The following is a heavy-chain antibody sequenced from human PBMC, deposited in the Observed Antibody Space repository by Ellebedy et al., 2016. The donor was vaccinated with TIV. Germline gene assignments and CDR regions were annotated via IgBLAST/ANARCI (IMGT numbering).Heavy chain of an antibody. Sequence: MPGGSLRLSCTVSGGSISSYYWSWIRHPPGKGREWLGYFYYSGSTNYNPSLKSRVTISVDTSKNQFSLKLNSVTAADTAVYYCAGDQYRSYGMDVWGQGTTVTVSS. CDR1: GGSISSYY. D-gene: IGHD1-1*01. J-gene: IGHJ6*02. CDR3: AGDQYRSYGMDV. V-gene: IGHV4-59*01. CDR2: FYYSGST.